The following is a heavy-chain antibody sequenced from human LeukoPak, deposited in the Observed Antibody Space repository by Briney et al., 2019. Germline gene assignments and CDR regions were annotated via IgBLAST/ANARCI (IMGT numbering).Heavy chain of an antibody. V-gene: IGHV4-59*01. CDR1: GGSISSYY. D-gene: IGHD1-7*01. CDR2: IYYSGST. J-gene: IGHJ4*02. CDR3: ARDQAGTTDY. Sequence: KPSETLSLTCTVSGGSISSYYWSWIRQPPGKGLEWIGYIYYSGSTNYNPSLKSRVTISVDTSKNQFSLKLSSVTAADTAVYYCARDQAGTTDYWGQGTLVTVSS.